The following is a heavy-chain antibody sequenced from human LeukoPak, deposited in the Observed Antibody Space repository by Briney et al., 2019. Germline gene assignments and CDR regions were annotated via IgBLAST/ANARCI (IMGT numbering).Heavy chain of an antibody. D-gene: IGHD3-22*01. Sequence: GGSLRLSCAASGFTFSSYGMHWVRQAPGKGLEWVTVISYDGGNEYYADSVKGRFTISRDNSKNTLYLQMNSLRAEDTAMYYCAKPHDYDSSGYYYPYFDYWGQGTLVIVSS. J-gene: IGHJ4*02. V-gene: IGHV3-30*18. CDR1: GFTFSSYG. CDR2: ISYDGGNE. CDR3: AKPHDYDSSGYYYPYFDY.